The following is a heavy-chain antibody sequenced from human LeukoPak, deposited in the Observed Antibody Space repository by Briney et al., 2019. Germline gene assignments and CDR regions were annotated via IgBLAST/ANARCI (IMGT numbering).Heavy chain of an antibody. Sequence: PGRSLRLSCAASGFTFSSYSMYWVRQAPGKGLEWVAVISYNGGNKKYADSVKGRFTVSRDNSKNTLYLQLSSLSAEDTAVYYCAKDITLMTTVTNGPFGDWGQGTLVTVSS. CDR2: ISYNGGNK. V-gene: IGHV3-30*18. CDR3: AKDITLMTTVTNGPFGD. D-gene: IGHD4-17*01. J-gene: IGHJ4*02. CDR1: GFTFSSYS.